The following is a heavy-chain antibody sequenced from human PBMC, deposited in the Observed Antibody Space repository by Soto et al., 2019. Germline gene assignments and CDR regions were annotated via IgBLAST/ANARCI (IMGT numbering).Heavy chain of an antibody. J-gene: IGHJ4*02. CDR2: IYSSGST. V-gene: IGHV4-59*12. CDR1: GDSIRNYY. D-gene: IGHD6-19*01. Sequence: SETLSLTCIVSGDSIRNYYWSWIWQAPGKGLVWIGYIYSSGSTKYNPSLHSRVSISSDTSNNQFSLTLRSVSAADTAVYFCARGTPRYSSGWYELFDFWGQGILVTVSS. CDR3: ARGTPRYSSGWYELFDF.